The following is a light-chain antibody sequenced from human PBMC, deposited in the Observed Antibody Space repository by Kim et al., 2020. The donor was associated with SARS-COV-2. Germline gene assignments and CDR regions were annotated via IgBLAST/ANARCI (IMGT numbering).Light chain of an antibody. CDR3: ATWDVTLNGWV. CDR1: RSNVGLHF. CDR2: NDN. V-gene: IGLV1-44*01. Sequence: GTISYSGSRSNVGLHFVNWYQQLPGTAPKVFIYNDNQRPSGVPDRFSGSRSGTSASLAISGLQSEDEADYYCATWDVTLNGWVFGGGTQLTVL. J-gene: IGLJ3*02.